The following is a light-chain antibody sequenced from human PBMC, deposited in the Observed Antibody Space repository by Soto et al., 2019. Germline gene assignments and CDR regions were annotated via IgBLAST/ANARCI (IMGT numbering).Light chain of an antibody. Sequence: QSALTQPASVSGSPGQSIAISCTGTSSDIGAYAYVSWYQQHPGKIPKLIVFDVNYRPSGVSSRFSGSKSGNTASLTISGLQAEDEADYYCGSYTRSNSGIFGGGTKVTVL. CDR2: DVN. J-gene: IGLJ2*01. V-gene: IGLV2-14*03. CDR1: SSDIGAYAY. CDR3: GSYTRSNSGI.